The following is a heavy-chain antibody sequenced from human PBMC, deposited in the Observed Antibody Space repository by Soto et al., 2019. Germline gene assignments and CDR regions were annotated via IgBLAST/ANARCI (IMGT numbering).Heavy chain of an antibody. CDR2: ISGSGGST. Sequence: GGSLRLSCAASGFTFSSYALSWVRQAPGKGLEWVSAISGSGGSTYYADSVKGRFTISRDNSKNTLYLQMNSLRAEDTAVYYCAKDLELIYYKRRGPPTPNYLPQRTLVSV. J-gene: IGHJ4*02. V-gene: IGHV3-23*01. D-gene: IGHD3-10*01. CDR1: GFTFSSYA. CDR3: AKDLELIYYKRRGPPTPNY.